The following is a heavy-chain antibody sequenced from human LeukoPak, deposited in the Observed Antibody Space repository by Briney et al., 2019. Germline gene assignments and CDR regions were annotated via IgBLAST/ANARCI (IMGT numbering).Heavy chain of an antibody. Sequence: PGGSLRLSCAASGFTFDDYGMSWVRQAPGKGLEWVSGINWNGGSTGYADSVKGRFTISRDNAKNSLYLQMNSLRAEDTALYYCASISGSGWGYYYYYMDVWGKGTTVTVSS. CDR3: ASISGSGWGYYYYYMDV. CDR2: INWNGGST. V-gene: IGHV3-20*04. J-gene: IGHJ6*03. D-gene: IGHD6-19*01. CDR1: GFTFDDYG.